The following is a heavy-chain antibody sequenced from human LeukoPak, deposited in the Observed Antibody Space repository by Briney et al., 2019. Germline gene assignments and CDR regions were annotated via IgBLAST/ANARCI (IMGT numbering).Heavy chain of an antibody. D-gene: IGHD5-18*01. CDR3: GRRDTAMVKGYFDY. Sequence: GGSLRLSCAASGFTFSSHGMSWVRQAPGKGLEWVSGIVGGAGGTYYADSVKGRFTISRDNSKNTLYLQMNSLRAEDTAVYYCGRRDTAMVKGYFDYWGQGTLVTVSS. V-gene: IGHV3-23*01. CDR2: IVGGAGGT. CDR1: GFTFSSHG. J-gene: IGHJ4*02.